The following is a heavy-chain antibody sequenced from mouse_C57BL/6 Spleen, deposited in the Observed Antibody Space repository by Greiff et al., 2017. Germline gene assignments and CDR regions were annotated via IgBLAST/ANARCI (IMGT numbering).Heavy chain of an antibody. CDR1: GFTFSNYW. CDR2: IRLKSDNYAT. D-gene: IGHD2-10*02. J-gene: IGHJ4*01. V-gene: IGHV6-3*01. CDR3: TRSEYNYAMDY. Sequence: EVQLVESGGGLVQPGGSMKLSCVASGFTFSNYWMNWVRQSPEKGLEWVAQIRLKSDNYATHYAESVKGRFTISRDDSKSSVYLQMNNLRAEDTGIYYCTRSEYNYAMDYWGQGTSVTVSS.